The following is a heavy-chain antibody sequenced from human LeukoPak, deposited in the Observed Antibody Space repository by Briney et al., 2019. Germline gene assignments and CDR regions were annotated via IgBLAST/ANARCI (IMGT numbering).Heavy chain of an antibody. CDR2: ISWNSGSI. CDR1: GFTFSSYS. CDR3: AKDQGSGYPKGLDY. V-gene: IGHV3-9*03. J-gene: IGHJ4*02. Sequence: GGSLRLSCAASGFTFSSYSMNWVRQAPGKGLEWVSGISWNSGSIGYADSVKGRFTISRDNAKNSLYLQMNSLRAEDMALYYCAKDQGSGYPKGLDYWGQGTLVTVSS. D-gene: IGHD5-12*01.